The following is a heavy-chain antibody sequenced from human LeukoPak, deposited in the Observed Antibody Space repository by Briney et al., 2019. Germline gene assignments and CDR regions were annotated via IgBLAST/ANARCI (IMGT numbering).Heavy chain of an antibody. D-gene: IGHD6-19*01. Sequence: GGCLRLSCAASGFTFSSYAISWVRQAPGKGLEWVSAISGSGGSTYYAESVKGRFTISRDNSKSTLYLQMNSLRTEDTAVYYCAKDSYSSGWYYFGYWGQGTLVTVSS. CDR1: GFTFSSYA. CDR2: ISGSGGST. V-gene: IGHV3-23*01. J-gene: IGHJ4*02. CDR3: AKDSYSSGWYYFGY.